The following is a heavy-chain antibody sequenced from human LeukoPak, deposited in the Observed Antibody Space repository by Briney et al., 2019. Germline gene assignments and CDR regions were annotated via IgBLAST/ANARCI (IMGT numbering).Heavy chain of an antibody. Sequence: GGSLRLSCAASGFTFTNYGMHWVRQAIGKGLEWVSGIGTAGDTYYPGSVKGRFTISRENAKNSMYLQMNSLRAEDTAVYYCARDLGQYYDTSDNWFDPWGQGTLVTVSS. CDR1: GFTFTNYG. CDR2: IGTAGDT. J-gene: IGHJ5*02. V-gene: IGHV3-13*01. CDR3: ARDLGQYYDTSDNWFDP. D-gene: IGHD3-22*01.